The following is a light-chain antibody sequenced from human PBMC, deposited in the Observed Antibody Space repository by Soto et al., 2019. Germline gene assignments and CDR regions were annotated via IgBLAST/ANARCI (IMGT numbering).Light chain of an antibody. V-gene: IGLV1-40*01. CDR3: QSSDSRLTLSV. CDR2: GNS. Sequence: QPVLTQPPSVSGAPGLRVTISCTGSSSNIGAGYDVHWYQQLPGTAPKLLIYGNSNRPSGVPDRFSGSKSGTSASLAITGLQADDEADYYCQSSDSRLTLSVFGTGTKVTVL. J-gene: IGLJ1*01. CDR1: SSNIGAGYD.